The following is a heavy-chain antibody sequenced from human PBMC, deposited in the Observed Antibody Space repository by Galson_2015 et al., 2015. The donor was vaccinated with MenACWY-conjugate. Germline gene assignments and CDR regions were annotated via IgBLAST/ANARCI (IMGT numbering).Heavy chain of an antibody. Sequence: SLRLSCAASGFTFSSYWMSWVRQAPGKGLEWVAFIRYDGSNKYYADSVKGRFTISRDNSKNTLYLQMNSLRAEDTAVYYRAKENQRWLQWGDFDISGQGTMVTVSS. CDR3: AKENQRWLQWGDFDI. J-gene: IGHJ3*02. CDR2: IRYDGSNK. CDR1: GFTFSSYW. D-gene: IGHD5-24*01. V-gene: IGHV3-30*02.